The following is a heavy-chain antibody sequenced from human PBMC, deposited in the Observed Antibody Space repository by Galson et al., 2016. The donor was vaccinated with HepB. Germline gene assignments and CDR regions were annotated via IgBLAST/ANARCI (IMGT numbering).Heavy chain of an antibody. CDR3: AKRREYCPPVGCSVDY. D-gene: IGHD2/OR15-2a*01. V-gene: IGHV3-30*18. J-gene: IGHJ4*02. CDR2: DSMDGRRK. Sequence: SLRLSCAGSGYLFRSYGMHWVRQAPGKGLEWVAADSMDGRRKFYSDSVKGRFTISRDNSNNMLCLQMDSLRPDDTAVYYCAKRREYCPPVGCSVDYWGQGTLVSVSS. CDR1: GYLFRSYG.